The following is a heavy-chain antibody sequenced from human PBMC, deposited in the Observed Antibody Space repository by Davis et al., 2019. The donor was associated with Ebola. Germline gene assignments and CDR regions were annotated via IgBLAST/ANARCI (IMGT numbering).Heavy chain of an antibody. Sequence: GESLKISCAASGFTFSSYSMNWVRQAPGKGLEWVSSISSSSSYIYYADSVKGRFTISRDNSKNTLYLQMNSLRAEDTAVYYCANIDYFDYWGQGTLVTVSS. CDR2: ISSSSSYI. CDR1: GFTFSSYS. CDR3: ANIDYFDY. J-gene: IGHJ4*02. V-gene: IGHV3-21*04. D-gene: IGHD5-12*01.